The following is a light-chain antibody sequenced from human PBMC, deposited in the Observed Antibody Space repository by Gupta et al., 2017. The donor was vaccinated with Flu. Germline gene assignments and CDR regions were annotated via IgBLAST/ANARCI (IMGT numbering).Light chain of an antibody. Sequence: DIVTTQSPDSLAVSLGERATINCKSSQSVLRGSNNKNYLAWYQHKPGQPPKLLIYWASNRESGVPDRFSGSGSGTDFTLTISSLQAEDVAIYYCQQDHSTPNTFGQGTKVEIK. V-gene: IGKV4-1*01. CDR1: QSVLRGSNNKNY. J-gene: IGKJ1*01. CDR2: WAS. CDR3: QQDHSTPNT.